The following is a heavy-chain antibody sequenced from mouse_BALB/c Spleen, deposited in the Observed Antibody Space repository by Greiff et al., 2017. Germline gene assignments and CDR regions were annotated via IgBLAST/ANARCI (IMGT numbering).Heavy chain of an antibody. V-gene: IGHV5-6-5*01. CDR2: ISSGGST. J-gene: IGHJ3*01. Sequence: EVKLMESGGGLVKPGGSLKLSCAASGFTFSSYAMSWVRQTPEKRLEWVASISSGGSTYYPDSVKGRFTISRDNARNILYLQMSSLRSEDTAMYYCARGEGYERFCFAYWGQGTLVTVSA. CDR1: GFTFSSYA. CDR3: ARGEGYERFCFAY. D-gene: IGHD2-2*01.